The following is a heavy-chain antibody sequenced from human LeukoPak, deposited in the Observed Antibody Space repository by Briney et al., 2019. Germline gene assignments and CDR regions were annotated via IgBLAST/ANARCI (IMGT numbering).Heavy chain of an antibody. D-gene: IGHD6-19*01. J-gene: IGHJ5*01. Sequence: PGGSLRLSCAASGFTFSSYWMSWVRQAPGKGLEWVANIKQDGSEKYYVDSVKGRFTISRDNAKNSLYLQMNSLRAEDTAVYYCARDRYTSGWHPGSFDSWGQGTLVTVSS. CDR3: ARDRYTSGWHPGSFDS. CDR1: GFTFSSYW. V-gene: IGHV3-7*01. CDR2: IKQDGSEK.